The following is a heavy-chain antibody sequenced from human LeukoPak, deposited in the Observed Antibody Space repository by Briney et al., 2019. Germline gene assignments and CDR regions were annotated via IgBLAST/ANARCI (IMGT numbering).Heavy chain of an antibody. J-gene: IGHJ4*02. Sequence: GGSLRLSCAASGFTFSSYAMSWVRQAPGKGLEWVSAISGSGGSTYYADSVKGRFTISRDNSKNTLSLQMNSLRAEDTAVYYGARGGGRLVVWPSIYYFDYWGQGTLVTVSS. D-gene: IGHD6-19*01. CDR2: ISGSGGST. CDR3: ARGGGRLVVWPSIYYFDY. V-gene: IGHV3-23*01. CDR1: GFTFSSYA.